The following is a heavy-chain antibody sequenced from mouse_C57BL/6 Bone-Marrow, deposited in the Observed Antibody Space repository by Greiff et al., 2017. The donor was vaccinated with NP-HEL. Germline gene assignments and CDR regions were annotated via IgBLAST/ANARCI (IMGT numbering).Heavy chain of an antibody. J-gene: IGHJ2*01. CDR3: AIPWTAQALDY. CDR2: IHPSDSDT. D-gene: IGHD3-2*02. V-gene: IGHV1-74*01. CDR1: GYTFTSYW. Sequence: QVQLQQPGAELVKPGASVKVSCKASGYTFTSYWMHWVKQRPGQGLEWIGRIHPSDSDTNYNQKFKGKATLTVDKSSSTADMQLSSLTSEDSAVDYCAIPWTAQALDYWGKGTTLTVSS.